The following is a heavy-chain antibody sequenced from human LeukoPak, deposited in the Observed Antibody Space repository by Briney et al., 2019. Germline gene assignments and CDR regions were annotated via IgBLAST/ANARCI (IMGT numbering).Heavy chain of an antibody. CDR1: GFTFSSYS. V-gene: IGHV3-21*01. Sequence: SGGSLRLSCAASGFTFSSYSMSWVRQAPGKGLEWVSSISSSSSYISSSHSVNGRFTISTDNAKTSLYLQMNSLRPDDTAVYYCARDVTYYDFCSGYYDTLGYFDYWGQGTLVTVSS. D-gene: IGHD3-3*01. CDR2: ISSSSSYI. J-gene: IGHJ4*02. CDR3: ARDVTYYDFCSGYYDTLGYFDY.